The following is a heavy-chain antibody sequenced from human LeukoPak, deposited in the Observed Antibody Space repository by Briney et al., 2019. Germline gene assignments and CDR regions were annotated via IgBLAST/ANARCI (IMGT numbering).Heavy chain of an antibody. Sequence: ASVKVSCKASGYTFTSYDINWVRQATGQGLEWMGWMNPNSGNTGYAQKFQGRVTMTSNTSISTAYMELSSLRSEDTAVYYCARAVNGGGSWYPTSWYFDLWGRGTLVTVSS. CDR3: ARAVNGGGSWYPTSWYFDL. V-gene: IGHV1-8*01. CDR2: MNPNSGNT. J-gene: IGHJ2*01. CDR1: GYTFTSYD. D-gene: IGHD6-13*01.